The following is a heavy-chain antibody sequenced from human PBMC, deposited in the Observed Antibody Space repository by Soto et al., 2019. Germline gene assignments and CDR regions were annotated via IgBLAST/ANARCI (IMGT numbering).Heavy chain of an antibody. V-gene: IGHV1-24*01. D-gene: IGHD3-10*01. Sequence: QVQLIQSGAEVKKPGASGKVSCKVSGYTLTKLSIHWVRQAPGKGPAWVGGFDPEDVETMYAQTCQGRVTMPEDTSRDTAYMELSSLRSEYTAVYYCATYERFGLAPPQYYNTMDVWGQGTTVTVSS. J-gene: IGHJ6*02. CDR3: ATYERFGLAPPQYYNTMDV. CDR1: GYTLTKLS. CDR2: FDPEDVET.